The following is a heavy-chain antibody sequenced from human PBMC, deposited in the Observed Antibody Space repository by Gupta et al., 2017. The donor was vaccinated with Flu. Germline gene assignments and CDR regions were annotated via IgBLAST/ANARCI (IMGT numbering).Heavy chain of an antibody. CDR2: VSRDGSST. V-gene: IGHV3-74*01. D-gene: IGHD1-26*01. CDR3: VRDRGPIVGPSPD. Sequence: VRQAPGKGLVKGSDVSRDGSSTRYEDFVKGRFTISRDNAKNTLYLQMSRLRVEDTAVYSGVRDRGPIVGPSPDWGQGTLVTVSS. J-gene: IGHJ4*02.